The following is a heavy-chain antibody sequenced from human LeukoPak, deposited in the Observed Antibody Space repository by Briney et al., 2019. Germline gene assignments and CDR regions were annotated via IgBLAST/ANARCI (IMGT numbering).Heavy chain of an antibody. CDR2: INSDGSST. D-gene: IGHD1-26*01. V-gene: IGHV3-74*01. CDR3: ARDRNTGSSYENLFEY. J-gene: IGHJ4*02. CDR1: GFKFSRYW. Sequence: GGSLRLSCAASGFKFSRYWMHSDRQAPGKGLFWVSRINSDGSSTSYADSVKGRFTISRDNAKNTLYLQMNSLRAEDTGVYYCARDRNTGSSYENLFEYWGQGTLVTVSS.